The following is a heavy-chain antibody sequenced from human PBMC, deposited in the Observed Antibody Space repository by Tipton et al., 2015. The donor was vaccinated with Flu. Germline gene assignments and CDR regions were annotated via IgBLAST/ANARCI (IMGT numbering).Heavy chain of an antibody. Sequence: TLSLTCTVSSGSIRSTNYFCAWIRQPPGKRLELIGSIYHSGSANYNPSLKSRVTISVDTSRNQFSLKMNSVTAADTAVYYCARREGSGSYLGSAFDLWGQGTMVTVSS. CDR1: SGSIRSTNYF. CDR2: IYHSGSA. J-gene: IGHJ3*01. V-gene: IGHV4-39*07. CDR3: ARREGSGSYLGSAFDL. D-gene: IGHD1-26*01.